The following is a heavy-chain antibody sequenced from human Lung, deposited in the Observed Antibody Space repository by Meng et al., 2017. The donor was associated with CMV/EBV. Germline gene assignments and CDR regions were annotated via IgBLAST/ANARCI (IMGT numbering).Heavy chain of an antibody. J-gene: IGHJ6*02. CDR3: ARDATIFGVVDPYYYGMDV. D-gene: IGHD3-3*01. CDR1: GGSISSSSYY. CDR2: IYYSGST. V-gene: IGHV4-39*02. Sequence: SXTXSLXCTVSGGSISSSSYYWGWIRQPPGKGLEWIGSIYYSGSTYYNPSLKSRVTISVDTSKNQFSLKLSSVTAADTAVYYCARDATIFGVVDPYYYGMDVWXQGTTVTFSS.